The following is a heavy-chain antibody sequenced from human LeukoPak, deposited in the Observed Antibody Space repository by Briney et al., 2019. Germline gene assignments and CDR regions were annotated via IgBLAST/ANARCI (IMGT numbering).Heavy chain of an antibody. V-gene: IGHV4-59*08. Sequence: SETLSLTCTVSGGSISSYYWSWIRQPPGKGLEWIGYIYYSGSTYYNPSLKSRVTISVDTSKNQFSLKLSSVTAADTAVYYCARVYYGSGPSPFFDYWGQGTLVTVSS. J-gene: IGHJ4*02. CDR1: GGSISSYY. D-gene: IGHD3-10*01. CDR2: IYYSGST. CDR3: ARVYYGSGPSPFFDY.